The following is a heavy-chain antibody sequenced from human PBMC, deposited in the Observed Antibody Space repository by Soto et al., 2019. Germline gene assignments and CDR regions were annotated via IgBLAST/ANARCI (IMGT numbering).Heavy chain of an antibody. D-gene: IGHD2-15*01. CDR2: IYYSGST. Sequence: SETLSLTCTFSVAPITINYWSCIRQAPGKGLEWIGYIYYSGSTTYNPSLKSRVTMSADTSKDQFSLKLNSVTAADTAVYYCARDDGGPYEHWG. CDR3: ARDDGGPYEH. V-gene: IGHV4-59*01. J-gene: IGHJ1*01. CDR1: VAPITINY.